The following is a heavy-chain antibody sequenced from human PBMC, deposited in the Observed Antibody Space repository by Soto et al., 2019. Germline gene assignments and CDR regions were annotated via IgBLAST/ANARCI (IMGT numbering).Heavy chain of an antibody. D-gene: IGHD2-15*01. Sequence: QVQLVQSGAEVKKPGSSVKVSCKASGGTFSSYAISWVRQAPGQGLEWMGGIIPIFGTANYAQKFQGRVTITADESSSTAYMELSSLRSEDTAVYYCARDRPALLLTYYGMDVWGQGTTVTVSS. J-gene: IGHJ6*02. CDR1: GGTFSSYA. CDR3: ARDRPALLLTYYGMDV. V-gene: IGHV1-69*01. CDR2: IIPIFGTA.